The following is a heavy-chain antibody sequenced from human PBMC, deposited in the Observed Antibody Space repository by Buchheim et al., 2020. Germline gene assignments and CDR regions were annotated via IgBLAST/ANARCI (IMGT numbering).Heavy chain of an antibody. CDR2: IKSKNDDETR. D-gene: IGHD5-24*01. CDR1: GFTFRDTW. Sequence: EVHVVESGGGLAKPGGSLRLSCAASGFTFRDTWMDWVRQAPGRGLEWVGRIKSKNDDETRDYAAPVKGRFTISRDDLKNIVYLQMSGLEIEDTAIYYCTRDWSTMKAFDSWGQG. V-gene: IGHV3-15*07. J-gene: IGHJ4*02. CDR3: TRDWSTMKAFDS.